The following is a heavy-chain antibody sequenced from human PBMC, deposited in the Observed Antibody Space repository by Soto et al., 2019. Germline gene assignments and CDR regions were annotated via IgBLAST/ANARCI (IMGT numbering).Heavy chain of an antibody. V-gene: IGHV1-69*02. J-gene: IGHJ2*01. CDR3: ATDNFDTAGPPVDWYFDL. CDR2: IIPVLGVP. Sequence: QVQLVQSGAEVKKPGSSVQVSCKASGGTFISYTITWVRQAPGQGLEWMGRIIPVLGVPTYAQKFQGRVTITADKSTSTVYMELFSLRSEDTAVYYCATDNFDTAGPPVDWYFDLWGRGTRVTVSS. CDR1: GGTFISYT. D-gene: IGHD2-8*02.